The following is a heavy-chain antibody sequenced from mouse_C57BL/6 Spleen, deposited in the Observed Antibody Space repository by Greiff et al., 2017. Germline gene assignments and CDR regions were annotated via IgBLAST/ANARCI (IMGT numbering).Heavy chain of an antibody. J-gene: IGHJ4*01. V-gene: IGHV1-22*01. CDR2: INPNNGGT. CDR1: GYTFTDYN. CDR3: ARGDYYAMDY. Sequence: DVKLQESGPELVKPGASVKMSCKASGYTFTDYNMHWVKQSHGKSLEWIGYINPNNGGTSYNQKFKGKATLTVNKSSSTAYMELRSLTSEDSAVYYCARGDYYAMDYWGQGTSVTVSS.